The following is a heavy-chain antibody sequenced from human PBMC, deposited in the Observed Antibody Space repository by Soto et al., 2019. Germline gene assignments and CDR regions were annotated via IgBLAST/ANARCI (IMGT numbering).Heavy chain of an antibody. CDR3: ASNHHGTTPYGMDV. D-gene: IGHD1-7*01. CDR2: INAGNGNT. Sequence: QVQLVQSGAEEKKPGASVKVSCKASGYTFTSYAMHWVRQAPGQRFEWMGWINAGNGNTKYSQKFQGRVTITRDTSASTAYMELSSLRSEDTAVYYCASNHHGTTPYGMDVWGQGTTVTVSS. J-gene: IGHJ6*02. CDR1: GYTFTSYA. V-gene: IGHV1-3*05.